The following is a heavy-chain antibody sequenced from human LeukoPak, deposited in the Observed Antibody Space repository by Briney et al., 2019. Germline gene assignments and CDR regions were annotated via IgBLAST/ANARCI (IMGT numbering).Heavy chain of an antibody. CDR2: IYHSGST. J-gene: IGHJ4*02. D-gene: IGHD3-10*01. Sequence: SETLSLTCTVSGYSISSGYYWGWIRQPPGKGLEWIGSIYHSGSTFDNPSLKSRVAISVDTSKNQFSLNLTSVTAADTAVYYCAGPRLLYGSGPILVWGQGNLVTVSS. CDR1: GYSISSGYY. CDR3: AGPRLLYGSGPILV. V-gene: IGHV4-38-2*02.